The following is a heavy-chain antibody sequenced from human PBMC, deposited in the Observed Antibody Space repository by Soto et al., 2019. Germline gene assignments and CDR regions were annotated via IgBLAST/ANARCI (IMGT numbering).Heavy chain of an antibody. D-gene: IGHD2-2*01. CDR1: GYTSTSYG. Sequence: GASVKVSCKASGYTSTSYGISWVRQAPGQGLEWMGWISAYNGNTNYAQKLRGRVTMTTDTSTSTAYMELRSLRSDDTAVYYCARVGLGYCSSTSCFSGSEYYYYGMDVWGQGTTVTVSS. V-gene: IGHV1-18*04. CDR3: ARVGLGYCSSTSCFSGSEYYYYGMDV. J-gene: IGHJ6*02. CDR2: ISAYNGNT.